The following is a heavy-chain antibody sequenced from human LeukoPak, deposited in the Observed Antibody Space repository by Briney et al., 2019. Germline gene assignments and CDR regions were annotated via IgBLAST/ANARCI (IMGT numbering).Heavy chain of an antibody. V-gene: IGHV1-69*02. D-gene: IGHD3-22*01. CDR1: GGTFSSYT. CDR3: ARGYYYDSSGYYYAPAYMDV. CDR2: IIPILGIA. J-gene: IGHJ6*03. Sequence: SVKVSCKASGGTFSSYTISWVRQAPGQGLEWMGRIIPILGIANYAQKFQGRVTITADKSTSTAYMELSSLRSEDTAVYYCARGYYYDSSGYYYAPAYMDVWGKGTTVTVSS.